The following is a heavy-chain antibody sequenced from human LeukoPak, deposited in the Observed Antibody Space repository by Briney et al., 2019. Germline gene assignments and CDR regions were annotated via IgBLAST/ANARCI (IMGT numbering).Heavy chain of an antibody. CDR3: AREGRVAVAGTVWFDP. CDR2: INTSGST. D-gene: IGHD6-19*01. Sequence: SQTLSLTCTVSGGSINSGTYYWSWIRQPAGKGLEWIGRINTSGSTNYNPSLKSRVTISLDTSKNQFSLKLSSVTAADTAVYYCAREGRVAVAGTVWFDPWGQGTLVTVSS. CDR1: GGSINSGTYY. J-gene: IGHJ5*02. V-gene: IGHV4-61*02.